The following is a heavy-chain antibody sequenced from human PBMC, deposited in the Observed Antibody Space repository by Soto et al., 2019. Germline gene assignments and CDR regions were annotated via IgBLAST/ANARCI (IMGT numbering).Heavy chain of an antibody. CDR2: IGPSSGAST. V-gene: IGHV3-23*01. D-gene: IGHD2-2*01. CDR3: AKEVWAYCSSTSCRSADY. CDR1: GLTFSTYA. Sequence: EVQLLESGGGLVQPGGSLRLSCAASGLTFSTYAMIWVRQAPGKGLEWVSTIGPSSGASTYYADSVKGRFTISRNNSKNTLYLQMNSLRAEDTAVYYCAKEVWAYCSSTSCRSADYWGQGTLVTVSS. J-gene: IGHJ4*02.